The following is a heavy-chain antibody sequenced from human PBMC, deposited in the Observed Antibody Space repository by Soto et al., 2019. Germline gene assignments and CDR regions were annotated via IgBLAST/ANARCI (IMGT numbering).Heavy chain of an antibody. V-gene: IGHV4-34*01. CDR1: GGSFSGYY. CDR3: ARRRAWNDAFDF. CDR2: IYYSGST. Sequence: SETLSLTCAVYGGSFSGYYWSWIRQPPGKGLEWIGYIYYSGSTNYNPSLKSRVTISVDTSKNQFSLKASDTARYYCARRRAWNDAFDFWGQGTLVTVSS. D-gene: IGHD1-1*01. J-gene: IGHJ4*02.